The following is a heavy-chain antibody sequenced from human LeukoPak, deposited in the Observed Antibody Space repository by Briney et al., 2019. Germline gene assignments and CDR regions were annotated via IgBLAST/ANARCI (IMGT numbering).Heavy chain of an antibody. Sequence: GGSLRLSCAASGFTFSSYPMSWVRQAPGKGLEWVSTISGSGGSTYYAHSVKGRFTISRDNSENTVYLQMSSLRAEDTAVYYCAKDGYGSKSYIDLDYWGQGTLVTVSS. D-gene: IGHD3-10*01. CDR3: AKDGYGSKSYIDLDY. J-gene: IGHJ4*02. V-gene: IGHV3-23*01. CDR1: GFTFSSYP. CDR2: ISGSGGST.